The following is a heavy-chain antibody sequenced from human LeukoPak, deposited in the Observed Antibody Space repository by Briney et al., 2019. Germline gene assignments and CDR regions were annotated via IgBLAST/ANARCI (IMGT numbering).Heavy chain of an antibody. Sequence: GGSLRLSCTASGFTFSHYGMHWVRQAPGKGLKWVAVISYDGSNEYYADSVKGRFTISRDNSKNTRYLQMNTLRPDDTAVYYCARGNLPIVVVPAAVWGQGTLVTVSS. CDR3: ARGNLPIVVVPAAV. CDR2: ISYDGSNE. J-gene: IGHJ4*02. CDR1: GFTFSHYG. D-gene: IGHD2-2*01. V-gene: IGHV3-30-3*01.